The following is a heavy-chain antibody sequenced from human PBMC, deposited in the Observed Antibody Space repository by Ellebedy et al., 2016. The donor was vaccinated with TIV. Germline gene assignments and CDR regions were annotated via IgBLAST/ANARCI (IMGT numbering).Heavy chain of an antibody. V-gene: IGHV3-23*01. J-gene: IGHJ4*02. CDR2: ITGSGDRT. D-gene: IGHD5-18*01. CDR3: AKERTSGDGYWVFDQ. CDR1: GFTFDNFA. Sequence: PGGSLRLSCATSGFTFDNFAMRWFRQAPGKGLEWVSAITGSGDRTFYADSVKGRFTICRDNSKSMVHLQMNSLRPEDTAVYYCAKERTSGDGYWVFDQWGQGTLVTVSS.